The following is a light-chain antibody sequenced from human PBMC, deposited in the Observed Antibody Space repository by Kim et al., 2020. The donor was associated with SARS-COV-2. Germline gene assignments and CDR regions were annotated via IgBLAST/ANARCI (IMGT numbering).Light chain of an antibody. J-gene: IGKJ5*01. CDR2: DAS. CDR1: QSVSSY. V-gene: IGKV3-11*01. CDR3: QQRSNWS. Sequence: LSLSPGERATLSCRASQSVSSYLAWYQQKPGQAPRLLIYDASNRATGIPARFSGSGSGTDFTLTISSLEPEDFAVYYCQQRSNWSFGQGTRLEIK.